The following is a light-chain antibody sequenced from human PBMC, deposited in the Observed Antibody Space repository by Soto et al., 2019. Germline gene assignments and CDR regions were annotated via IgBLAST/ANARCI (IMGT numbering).Light chain of an antibody. V-gene: IGLV7-43*01. CDR1: TGAVTSDYY. Sequence: QAVVTQAPSLTVSPGGTVTLTCALTTGAVTSDYYPNWFQRKPGQALRTLIYRTSNKRSWTPARFSGSILGGKAALTLSGVQPEDEADYYCVLLYGGAWVFGGGTKLTVL. CDR2: RTS. CDR3: VLLYGGAWV. J-gene: IGLJ3*02.